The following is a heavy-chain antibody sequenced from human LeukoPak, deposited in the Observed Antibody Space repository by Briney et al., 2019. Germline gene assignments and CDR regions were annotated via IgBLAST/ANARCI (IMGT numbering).Heavy chain of an antibody. CDR3: ASQLGTMDGDY. J-gene: IGHJ4*02. D-gene: IGHD1-1*01. CDR1: GYTFTSYD. CDR2: INPNSGGT. Sequence: ASVKVSCKASGYTFTSYDINWVRQATGQGLEWMGRINPNSGGTNYAQKFQGRVTMTRDTSISTAYMELSRLRSDDTAVYYCASQLGTMDGDYWGQGTLVTVSS. V-gene: IGHV1-2*06.